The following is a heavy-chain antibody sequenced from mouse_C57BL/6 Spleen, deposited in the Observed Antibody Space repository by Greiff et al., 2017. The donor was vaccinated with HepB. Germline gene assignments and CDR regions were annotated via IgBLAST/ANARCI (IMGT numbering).Heavy chain of an antibody. J-gene: IGHJ3*01. Sequence: EVQLQQSGAELVRPGASVKVSCTASGFNIKDDYMHWVKQRPEQGLEWIGWIDPENGDTEYASKFQGKATITADTSSNTAYLQLSSLTSEDTAVYYCTTEGTPTAAYWGQGTLVTVSA. V-gene: IGHV14-4*01. CDR1: GFNIKDDY. CDR3: TTEGTPTAAY. D-gene: IGHD1-2*01. CDR2: IDPENGDT.